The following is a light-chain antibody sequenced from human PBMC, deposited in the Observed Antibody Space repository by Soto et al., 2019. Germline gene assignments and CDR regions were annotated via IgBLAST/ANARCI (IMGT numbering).Light chain of an antibody. CDR3: NSYTTTSSWV. CDR1: SSDVGGYNY. V-gene: IGLV2-14*01. CDR2: EVT. Sequence: QSALTQPASVSGSPGQSITISCTGTSSDVGGYNYVSWYQQHPGKAPKLIIYEVTNRPSGVSNRFSGSKSGNTASLTISGLQAEDEADYYCNSYTTTSSWVFGGGTKLTAL. J-gene: IGLJ3*02.